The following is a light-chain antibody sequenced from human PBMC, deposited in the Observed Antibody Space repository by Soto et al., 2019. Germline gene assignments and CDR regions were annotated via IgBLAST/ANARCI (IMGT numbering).Light chain of an antibody. V-gene: IGLV1-40*01. CDR1: NSNMRAGYD. CDR2: NSN. CDR3: QTYDIGLTGFYV. Sequence: QAVLTQPPYVSGAPGQSVTISCTGSNSNMRAGYDVHWYQQIPGKAPKLLVYNSNIRPSGIPDRFSGSKSGASASLAITGLQAEDEADYYCQTYDIGLTGFYVSGTGTKVTVL. J-gene: IGLJ1*01.